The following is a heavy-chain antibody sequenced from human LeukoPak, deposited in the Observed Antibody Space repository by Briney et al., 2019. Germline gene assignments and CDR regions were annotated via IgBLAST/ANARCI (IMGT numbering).Heavy chain of an antibody. CDR1: GFSFTNAW. CDR3: ATEVFMDLYRDY. J-gene: IGHJ4*02. CDR2: IRSTTHGGTT. D-gene: IGHD3/OR15-3a*01. Sequence: GGSLRLSCAASGFSFTNAWMNWVRQAPGKGLEWVGRIRSTTHGGTTDFAVSVKGRFTISRDDSRDTLYLQMNSLKIEDTALYNCATEVFMDLYRDYWGRGTLVTISS. V-gene: IGHV3-15*07.